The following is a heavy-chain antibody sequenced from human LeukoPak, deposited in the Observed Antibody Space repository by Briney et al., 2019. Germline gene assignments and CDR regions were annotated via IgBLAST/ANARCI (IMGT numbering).Heavy chain of an antibody. CDR1: GGPITSSTYY. D-gene: IGHD3-9*01. J-gene: IGHJ5*02. CDR3: ARSDTYYDILTGYFVSNWFDP. CDR2: IYYSGST. V-gene: IGHV4-39*07. Sequence: SETLSLTCTVSGGPITSSTYYWGWIRQPPGKGLEWIGTIYYSGSTYYNPSLKSRVTMSVDTSKNHFSLNLSSVTAADTAVYYCARSDTYYDILTGYFVSNWFDPWGQGTLVTVSS.